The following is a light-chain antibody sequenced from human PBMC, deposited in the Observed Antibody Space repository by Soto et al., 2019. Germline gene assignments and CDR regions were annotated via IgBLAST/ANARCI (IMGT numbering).Light chain of an antibody. CDR3: QQHNNWPPIT. V-gene: IGKV3-15*01. J-gene: IGKJ5*01. Sequence: EIFMTQAPGTLSVSPVERATLACRASRGVINNLVWYQQKPGQAPRLLMYGSSIRATGIPARFSGSGSGTEFTLTISSLQSEDFAVYYCQQHNNWPPITFGQGTRLETK. CDR2: GSS. CDR1: RGVINN.